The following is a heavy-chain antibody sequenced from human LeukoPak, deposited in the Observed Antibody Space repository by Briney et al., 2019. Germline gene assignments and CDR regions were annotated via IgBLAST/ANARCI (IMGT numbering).Heavy chain of an antibody. J-gene: IGHJ6*03. CDR1: GGSISNYY. D-gene: IGHD2-21*02. CDR2: IYYTGNT. Sequence: KSSETLSLTCTVSGGSISNYYWNWIRQPPGKGLEWIGYIYYTGNTNYNPSLKSRVTISVDTSKNQFSLKLSSVTAADTAVYYCARVDPSVVVTTIRDPYYYMDVWGKGTTVTVSS. V-gene: IGHV4-59*12. CDR3: ARVDPSVVVTTIRDPYYYMDV.